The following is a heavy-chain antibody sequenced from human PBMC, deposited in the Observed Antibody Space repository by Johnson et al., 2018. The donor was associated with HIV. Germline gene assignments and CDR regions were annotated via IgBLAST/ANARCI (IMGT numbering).Heavy chain of an antibody. CDR1: GFTFDDYA. CDR2: IYSGGSP. CDR3: ARDRGGYIYGYDSDAFDI. J-gene: IGHJ3*02. V-gene: IGHV3-66*02. D-gene: IGHD5-18*01. Sequence: VQLVESGGGLVQPGRSLRLSCAASGFTFDDYAIHWVRQAPGKGLEWVSVIYSGGSPYYADSVKGRFTISRDNSQNTLYLQMNSLRAEDTAVYYCARDRGGYIYGYDSDAFDIWGQGTMVTVSS.